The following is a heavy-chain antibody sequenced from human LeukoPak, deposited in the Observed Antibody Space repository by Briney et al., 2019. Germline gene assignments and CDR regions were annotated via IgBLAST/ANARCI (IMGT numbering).Heavy chain of an antibody. CDR3: ARGRAIVVVPAATDY. CDR1: GFTFTTYA. CDR2: ISSGDSST. J-gene: IGHJ4*02. Sequence: GGSLRLSCEASGFTFTTYAMSWVRQAPGKGLQWVSGISSGDSSTYYTDSVKGRFTISRDNSKNTLYLQINSLRAEDTALYYCARGRAIVVVPAATDYWGQGTLVTVSS. D-gene: IGHD2-2*01. V-gene: IGHV3-23*01.